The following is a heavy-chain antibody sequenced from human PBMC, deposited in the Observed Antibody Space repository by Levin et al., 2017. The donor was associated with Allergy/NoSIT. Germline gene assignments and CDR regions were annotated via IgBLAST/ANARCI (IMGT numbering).Heavy chain of an antibody. D-gene: IGHD3-16*01. CDR1: GGSVYSVNYY. Sequence: SETLSLTCTVSGGSVYSVNYYWTWIRQPPGRGLEWIGYIYYSGTTKYNPSLKSRLTISVDTSKNQFSLNLSSVTAADTALYFCARATGGGRTGWKSDYFDYWGQGTLVTVSS. CDR3: ARATGGGRTGWKSDYFDY. V-gene: IGHV4-61*01. CDR2: IYYSGTT. J-gene: IGHJ4*02.